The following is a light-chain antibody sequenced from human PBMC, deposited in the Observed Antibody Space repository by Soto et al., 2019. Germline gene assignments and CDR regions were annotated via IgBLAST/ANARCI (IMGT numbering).Light chain of an antibody. CDR1: QSISTY. CDR2: AAS. V-gene: IGKV1-39*01. Sequence: DIQMTQSPSSLSASVGDRVTITCRASQSISTYLHWYQQKAGKAPHLLIYAASNLQSGVPSRFSGSGSRTDFTLTISSLQPEDFATYYCQQSFSTPRTFGQGTKVDI. J-gene: IGKJ1*01. CDR3: QQSFSTPRT.